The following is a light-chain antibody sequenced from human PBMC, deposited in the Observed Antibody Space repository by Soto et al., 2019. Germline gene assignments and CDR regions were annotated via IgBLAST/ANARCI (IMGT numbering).Light chain of an antibody. V-gene: IGKV1-5*01. CDR1: QSISHW. CDR2: DAS. CDR3: QPYSTYFSWT. J-gene: IGKJ1*01. Sequence: DIQMTQSPSTLSASVGDRVTITCRASQSISHWVAWFQQRPGKAPNLLIYDASSLESGVPSRFSGSGSGTEFTLTINSLQPDDFATYYCQPYSTYFSWTFGHGTKVEIK.